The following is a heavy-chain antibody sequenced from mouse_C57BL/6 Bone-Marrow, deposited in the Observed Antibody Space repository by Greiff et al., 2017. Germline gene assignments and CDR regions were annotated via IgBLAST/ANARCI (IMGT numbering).Heavy chain of an antibody. D-gene: IGHD3-2*02. CDR3: ASLRSDY. CDR2: LNPSSGYT. V-gene: IGHV1-7*01. J-gene: IGHJ2*01. Sequence: VQLQQSGAELAQPGASVKLSCKASGYTFPSSWLPWVQQRPGPGLEWIGYLNPSSGYTKYNQTFKDKATVTADNSSSTAYMQLSSLTYEDSAVDYCASLRSDYWGQGTTRTVSS. CDR1: GYTFPSSW.